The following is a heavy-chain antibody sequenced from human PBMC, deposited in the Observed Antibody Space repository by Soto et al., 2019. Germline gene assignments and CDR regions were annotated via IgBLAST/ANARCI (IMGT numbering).Heavy chain of an antibody. CDR1: GFTFSNAW. Sequence: GGSLRLSCAASGFTFSNAWMNWVRQAPGKGLEWVGRIKSKTDGGTTDYAAPVKGRFTISRDDSENTLYLQMNSLKTEDTAIYYWTYVDVGIDFLDYWGQGTLVTLSS. J-gene: IGHJ4*02. CDR3: TYVDVGIDFLDY. D-gene: IGHD2-21*01. CDR2: IKSKTDGGTT. V-gene: IGHV3-15*07.